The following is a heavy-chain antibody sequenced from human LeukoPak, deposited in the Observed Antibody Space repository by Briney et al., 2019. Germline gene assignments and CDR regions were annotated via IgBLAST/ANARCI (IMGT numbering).Heavy chain of an antibody. D-gene: IGHD4-17*01. J-gene: IGHJ4*02. V-gene: IGHV4-38-2*01. CDR2: MFHSGDT. Sequence: PSETLSLTCDVSGYSIRSGSYWGWIRQPPGKGPEWIGCMFHSGDTYHNPSLKSRVTISADTSKNQFSLKLTSVTAADTAVYYCAKVGAYGDYARHDYWGQGTLVTVSS. CDR1: GYSIRSGSY. CDR3: AKVGAYGDYARHDY.